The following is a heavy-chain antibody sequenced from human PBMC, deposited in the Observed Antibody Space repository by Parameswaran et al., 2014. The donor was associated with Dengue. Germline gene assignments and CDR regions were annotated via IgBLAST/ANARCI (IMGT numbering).Heavy chain of an antibody. J-gene: IGHJ4*02. Sequence: VRQMPGKGLEWMGIINPSGGSTSYAQKFQGRVTMTRDTSTSTVYMELSSLRSEDTAVYYCARTEGVGAIDYWGQGTLVTVSS. CDR2: INPSGGST. D-gene: IGHD1-26*01. V-gene: IGHV1-46*01. CDR3: ARTEGVGAIDY.